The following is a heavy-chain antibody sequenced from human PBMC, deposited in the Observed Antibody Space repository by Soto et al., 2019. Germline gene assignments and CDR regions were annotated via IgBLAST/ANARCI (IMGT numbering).Heavy chain of an antibody. CDR2: IWYDGSNK. D-gene: IGHD2-15*01. Sequence: QVQLVESGGGVVQPGRSLRLSCAASGFTFSSYGMHWVRQAPGKGLEWVAVIWYDGSNKYHADSVKGRFTISRDNSTNTLYLNTNSLSAEDTAVYDCARDGYCSGGSCYSVPVFDYWGQGTLVTVSS. J-gene: IGHJ4*02. V-gene: IGHV3-33*01. CDR3: ARDGYCSGGSCYSVPVFDY. CDR1: GFTFSSYG.